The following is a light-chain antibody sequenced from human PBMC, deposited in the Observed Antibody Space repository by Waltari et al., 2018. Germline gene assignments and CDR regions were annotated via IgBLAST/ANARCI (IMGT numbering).Light chain of an antibody. Sequence: QSALTQPPSASGSPGQSVTISCTGTSSDVGGYNYVSWYQQHPGKAPKLMIYEVSKRPSGVPGPFSGSKSGNTASLTVSGLQAEDEADYYCCSFAGSHIYVFGTATKVTVL. V-gene: IGLV2-8*01. J-gene: IGLJ1*01. CDR3: CSFAGSHIYV. CDR1: SSDVGGYNY. CDR2: EVS.